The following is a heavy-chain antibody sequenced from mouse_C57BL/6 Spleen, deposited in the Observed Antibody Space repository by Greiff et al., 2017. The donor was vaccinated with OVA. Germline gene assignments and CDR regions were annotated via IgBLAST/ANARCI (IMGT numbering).Heavy chain of an antibody. CDR2: ISGGGGNT. Sequence: EVQLQQSGGGLVKPGGSLKLSCAASGFTFSSYTMSWVRQTPEKRLEWVATISGGGGNTYYTDSVKGRFTISRDNAKNTLYLQMSSLRSEDAALYYFARAITVPHFDYWGQGTTLTVSS. J-gene: IGHJ2*01. D-gene: IGHD2-4*01. V-gene: IGHV5-9*01. CDR1: GFTFSSYT. CDR3: ARAITVPHFDY.